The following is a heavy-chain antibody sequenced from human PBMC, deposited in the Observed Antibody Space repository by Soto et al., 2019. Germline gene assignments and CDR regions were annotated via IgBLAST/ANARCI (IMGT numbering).Heavy chain of an antibody. CDR3: TTVGIGLRYFDWLSRDY. CDR1: GFTFSNAW. D-gene: IGHD3-9*01. V-gene: IGHV3-15*07. J-gene: IGHJ4*02. CDR2: IKSKTDGGTT. Sequence: EVQLVESGGGLVKPGGSLRPSCAASGFTFSNAWMNWVRQAPGKGLEWVGRIKSKTDGGTTDYAAPVKGRFTISRDDSQNTLYLQMNSLNTADTAVYYCTTVGIGLRYFDWLSRDYSGQGTLVTVSS.